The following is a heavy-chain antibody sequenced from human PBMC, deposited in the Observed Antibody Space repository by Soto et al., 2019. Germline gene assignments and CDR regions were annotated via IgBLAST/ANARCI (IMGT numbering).Heavy chain of an antibody. Sequence: GGSLRLSCAASGFTFSSYDMLWVRQATGKGLEWVSAIGTAGDTYYPGSVKGRFTISRENAKNSLYLQMNSLRAEDTAVYYCARSETGYDILTGYSPDSDAFDIWGQGTMVTVSS. J-gene: IGHJ3*02. CDR1: GFTFSSYD. CDR3: ARSETGYDILTGYSPDSDAFDI. V-gene: IGHV3-13*01. CDR2: IGTAGDT. D-gene: IGHD3-9*01.